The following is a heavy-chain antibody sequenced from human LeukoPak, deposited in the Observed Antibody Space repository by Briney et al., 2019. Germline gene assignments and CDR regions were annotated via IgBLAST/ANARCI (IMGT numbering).Heavy chain of an antibody. CDR3: ARDIEAAGLFLDY. D-gene: IGHD6-13*01. CDR2: MKYDGSEN. Sequence: GGSLRLSCAASGFTFSSYWMSWVRQAPGKGLEWVANMKYDGSENYYVDSVKGRFTISRDNAKNSLYLQMNSLRAEDTAVYYCARDIEAAGLFLDYWGQGTLVTVPS. V-gene: IGHV3-7*01. J-gene: IGHJ4*02. CDR1: GFTFSSYW.